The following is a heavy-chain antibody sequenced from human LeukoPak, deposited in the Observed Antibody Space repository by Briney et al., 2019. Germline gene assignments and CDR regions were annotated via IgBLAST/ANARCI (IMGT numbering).Heavy chain of an antibody. J-gene: IGHJ4*02. CDR1: VGSVSSYY. D-gene: IGHD2-21*02. V-gene: IGHV4-59*02. CDR2: TYYSGST. CDR3: ARGEVAAIPLDY. Sequence: SETLSLICTVSVGSVSSYYWSWIRQPPGKGLEWIGYTYYSGSTNYNPSLKSRVTISVDTSKNQFSLKLSSVTAADTAVYYCARGEVAAIPLDYWGQGTLVTVSS.